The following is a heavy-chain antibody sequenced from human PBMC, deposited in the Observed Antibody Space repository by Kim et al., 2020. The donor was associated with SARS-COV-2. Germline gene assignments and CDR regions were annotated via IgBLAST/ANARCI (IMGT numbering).Heavy chain of an antibody. CDR2: T. J-gene: IGHJ4*02. Sequence: TSYADSVKGRFTISRDNAKNTLYLQMNSLRAEDTALYYCVSSWELPFQFDYWGQGTLVTVSS. CDR3: VSSWELPFQFDY. D-gene: IGHD1-26*01. V-gene: IGHV3-74*01.